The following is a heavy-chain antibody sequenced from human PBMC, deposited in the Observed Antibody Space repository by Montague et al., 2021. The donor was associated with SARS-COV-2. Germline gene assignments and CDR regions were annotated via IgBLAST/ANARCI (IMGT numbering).Heavy chain of an antibody. V-gene: IGHV4-59*01. Sequence: SETLSLTCSVSNGSITSYFWSWIRQPPGKRLEWIGYIYYRGSTNXNPSLESRVTMSVGTSKNQFSLKLRFVTAADTAVYYCAREGLNNWIDSWGQGTPVIVSS. CDR2: IYYRGST. CDR3: AREGLNNWIDS. J-gene: IGHJ5*01. CDR1: NGSITSYF.